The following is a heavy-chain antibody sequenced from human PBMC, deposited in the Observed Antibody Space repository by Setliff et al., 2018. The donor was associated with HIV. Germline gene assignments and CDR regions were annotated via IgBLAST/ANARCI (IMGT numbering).Heavy chain of an antibody. V-gene: IGHV1-3*03. CDR1: GYSFTSYD. D-gene: IGHD6-25*01. CDR3: ARVRLGYNDLTPARYTHALGY. CDR2: INAGNGNT. J-gene: IGHJ4*02. Sequence: GASVKVSCKASGYSFTSYDMYWVRQAPGQRLEWMGWINAGNGNTKYSQEFQGRVTITRDTSASTAYMELSSLRSEDMAVYFCARVRLGYNDLTPARYTHALGYWGQGTLVTVSS.